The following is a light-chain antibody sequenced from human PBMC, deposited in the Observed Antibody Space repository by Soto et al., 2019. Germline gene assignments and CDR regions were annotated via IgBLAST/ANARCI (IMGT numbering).Light chain of an antibody. CDR1: QGISRS. CDR2: AAS. V-gene: IGKV1D-12*01. J-gene: IGKJ5*01. Sequence: DIQMTQSPSSVSASVGDRVTISCQASQGISRSLAWYQQKPGKAPKLLIYAASSLQSGVPSRFSGSGFGTDFTLTISSLQPEDSAIYYCHQADTFPITFGQGTRLEIK. CDR3: HQADTFPIT.